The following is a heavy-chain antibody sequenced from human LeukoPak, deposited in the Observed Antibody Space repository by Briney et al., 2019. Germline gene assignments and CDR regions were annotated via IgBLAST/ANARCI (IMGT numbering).Heavy chain of an antibody. CDR3: ARGFRGSGSFPPDY. D-gene: IGHD3-10*01. V-gene: IGHV3-48*04. CDR1: GFTFNSYS. J-gene: IGHJ4*02. CDR2: ISSSGGAI. Sequence: GGSLRLSCAASGFTFNSYSMNWVRQAPGKGLEWVSYISSSGGAIYYADSVKGRFTISRDNAKSSLYLQMNTLTAEDTAVYYCARGFRGSGSFPPDYWGQGTLVTVSS.